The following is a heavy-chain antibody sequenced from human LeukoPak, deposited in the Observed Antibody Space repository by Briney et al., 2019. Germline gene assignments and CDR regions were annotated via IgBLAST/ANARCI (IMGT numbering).Heavy chain of an antibody. Sequence: GASVKVSCKASGYTFTSYYMHWVRQAPGQGLEWMGIINPSGGSTSYAQKFQGRVTMTRDMSTSTVYMELSSLRAEDTAVYYCAAMTSVTTGDYWGQGTLVTVSS. CDR1: GYTFTSYY. CDR2: INPSGGST. CDR3: AAMTSVTTGDY. D-gene: IGHD4-11*01. V-gene: IGHV1-46*01. J-gene: IGHJ4*02.